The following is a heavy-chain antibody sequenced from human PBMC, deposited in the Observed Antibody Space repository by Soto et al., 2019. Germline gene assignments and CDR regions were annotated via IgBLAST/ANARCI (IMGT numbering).Heavy chain of an antibody. V-gene: IGHV3-7*03. CDR2: IKQDGSEK. CDR3: ARVQCSGGSCYYYDYGMDV. D-gene: IGHD2-15*01. Sequence: EVQLVESGGGLVQPGGSLRLSCAASGFTFSSYWMSWVRQAPGKGLEWVANIKQDGSEKYYVDSVKGRFTISRDNAKNSLYLQMNSLRAADTAVYYCARVQCSGGSCYYYDYGMDVWCQGTTVTVSS. J-gene: IGHJ6*02. CDR1: GFTFSSYW.